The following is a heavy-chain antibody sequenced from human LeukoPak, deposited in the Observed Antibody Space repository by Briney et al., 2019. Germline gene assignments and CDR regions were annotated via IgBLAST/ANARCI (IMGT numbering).Heavy chain of an antibody. D-gene: IGHD3-9*01. Sequence: SETLSLTCTVSGGSISSFYWSWIRQSPGKELEWIGYIYYSGNTKYNPSLKSRITMAVDTSKNQVSLKLTSVTAADTAIYYCARDLDILTGYGLDYWGQGTLVTVSS. V-gene: IGHV4-59*01. CDR3: ARDLDILTGYGLDY. J-gene: IGHJ4*02. CDR1: GGSISSFY. CDR2: IYYSGNT.